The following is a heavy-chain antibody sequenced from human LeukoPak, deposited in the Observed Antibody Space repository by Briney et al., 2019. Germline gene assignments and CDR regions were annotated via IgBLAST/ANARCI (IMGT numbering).Heavy chain of an antibody. V-gene: IGHV3-21*01. CDR1: GFTFSSYS. J-gene: IGHJ3*02. CDR2: ISSSSSYI. D-gene: IGHD2-15*01. CDR3: ASEYCSGGSCYSDAFDI. Sequence: GGSLRLSCAASGFTFSSYSMNWVRQAPGKGLEWVSSISSSSSYIYYADSVKGRFTISRDNAKNSLYLQMNSLRAEDTGVYYCASEYCSGGSCYSDAFDIWGQGTMVTVSS.